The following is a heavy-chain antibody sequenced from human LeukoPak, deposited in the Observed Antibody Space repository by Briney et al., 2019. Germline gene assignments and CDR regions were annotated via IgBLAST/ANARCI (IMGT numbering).Heavy chain of an antibody. CDR1: GFTFSNYA. J-gene: IGHJ4*02. CDR3: ARDSHRYYYDSSGYYGPL. V-gene: IGHV3-21*01. Sequence: GGSLRLSCAASGFTFSNYAMNWVRQAPGKGLEWVSSISSSSSYIYYADSVKGRFTISRDNAKNSLYLQMNSLRAEDTAVYYCARDSHRYYYDSSGYYGPLWGQGTLVTVSS. CDR2: ISSSSSYI. D-gene: IGHD3-22*01.